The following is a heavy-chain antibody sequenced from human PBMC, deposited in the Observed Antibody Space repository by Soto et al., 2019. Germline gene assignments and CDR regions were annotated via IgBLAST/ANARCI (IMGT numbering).Heavy chain of an antibody. CDR3: VRDNIVAGMDLFDY. J-gene: IGHJ4*02. Sequence: SQTLSLTCGISGDSASSDRAAWHWIRQSPSRGLEWLGRTYFRSRWYSDYAISVKSRMTISADTSKSQFSLQLNSVTPDDTATYYCVRDNIVAGMDLFDYWGRGTLVTVSS. V-gene: IGHV6-1*01. CDR2: TYFRSRWYS. D-gene: IGHD5-12*01. CDR1: GDSASSDRAA.